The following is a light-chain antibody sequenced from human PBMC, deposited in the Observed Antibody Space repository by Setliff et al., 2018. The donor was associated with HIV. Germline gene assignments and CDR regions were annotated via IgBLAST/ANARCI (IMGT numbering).Light chain of an antibody. CDR3: CSFAITDTYV. CDR1: NSDIGAYKS. Sequence: QSVLAQPASVSGSPGQSIAISCTGTNSDIGAYKSVSWYQQHPGKAPKLLIYEDSNRPSRVSDRFSGSKSGNTASLTISGLQTEDEADYYCCSFAITDTYVLGTGTKVTVL. J-gene: IGLJ1*01. CDR2: EDS. V-gene: IGLV2-14*03.